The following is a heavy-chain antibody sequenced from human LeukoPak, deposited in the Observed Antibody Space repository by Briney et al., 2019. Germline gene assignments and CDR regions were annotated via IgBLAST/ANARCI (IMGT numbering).Heavy chain of an antibody. J-gene: IGHJ4*02. CDR2: INTNGTVT. D-gene: IGHD6-19*01. V-gene: IGHV3-74*01. CDR3: ATKQWLAPPPDS. Sequence: PGGSLGLSCAASGVTFSEYCMLWVRQAPGKGLESVSRINTNGTVTTYAYSVKGRFTVSRDNADNTMFLQMNSVRDEDTAVYYCATKQWLAPPPDSWGQGTPVTVSS. CDR1: GVTFSEYC.